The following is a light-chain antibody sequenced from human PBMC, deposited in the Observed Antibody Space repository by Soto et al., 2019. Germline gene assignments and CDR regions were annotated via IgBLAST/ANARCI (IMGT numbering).Light chain of an antibody. CDR2: GAS. J-gene: IGKJ1*01. V-gene: IGKV1-39*01. Sequence: DIQMTQSPSSLSASVGDSVTLTCRASQIINNNLNWYQQKPGKAPKLLIYGASSLPSGVPSRFSGSRSGTDFTLTISNLQPEDFATYSCQQSYATPWTFGLGTKVEIK. CDR1: QIINNN. CDR3: QQSYATPWT.